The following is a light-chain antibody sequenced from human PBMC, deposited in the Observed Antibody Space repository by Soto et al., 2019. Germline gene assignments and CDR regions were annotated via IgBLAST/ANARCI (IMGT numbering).Light chain of an antibody. J-gene: IGKJ5*01. CDR3: QQYGSP. CDR1: QSVGSN. V-gene: IGKV3-15*01. Sequence: EIVMTQSPGTLSVSPGERATLSCRASQSVGSNLAWYQQKPGQAPSLLIYDASTRATGIPARFSGSGSGTDFTLTISRLEPEDFAVYYCQQYGSPFGQGTRLEIK. CDR2: DAS.